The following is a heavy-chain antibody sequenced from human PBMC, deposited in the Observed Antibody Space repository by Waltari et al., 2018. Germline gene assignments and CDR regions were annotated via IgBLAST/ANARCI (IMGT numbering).Heavy chain of an antibody. V-gene: IGHV3-21*01. Sequence: EVQLVESGGGLVKPGGSLRLSCAASGFTFSSYSMNWVRQAPGKGLEWVSSISSSSSYIYYADSVKGRFTISRDNAKNSLYLQMNSLRAEDTAVYYCARDLLDDYGDYVRDYWGQGTLVTVSS. CDR1: GFTFSSYS. CDR2: ISSSSSYI. J-gene: IGHJ4*02. CDR3: ARDLLDDYGDYVRDY. D-gene: IGHD4-17*01.